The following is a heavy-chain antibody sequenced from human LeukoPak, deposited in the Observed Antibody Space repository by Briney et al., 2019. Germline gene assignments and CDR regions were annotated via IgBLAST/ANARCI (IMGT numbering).Heavy chain of an antibody. V-gene: IGHV3-21*01. CDR1: GLSFSTYS. D-gene: IGHD3-9*01. Sequence: NPGGSLRLSCAASGLSFSTYSMNWVRQAPGKGLEWVSSISSSSIYRYYADSVKGRFTISRDNAKNSLYLQMNSLRAEDTAVYYCARGGALRYFDWLSSTDAFDIWGQGTMVTVSS. J-gene: IGHJ3*02. CDR3: ARGGALRYFDWLSSTDAFDI. CDR2: ISSSSIYR.